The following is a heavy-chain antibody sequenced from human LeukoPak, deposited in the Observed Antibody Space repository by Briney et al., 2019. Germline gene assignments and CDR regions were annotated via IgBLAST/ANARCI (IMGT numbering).Heavy chain of an antibody. D-gene: IGHD3-3*01. V-gene: IGHV3-7*01. Sequence: GGSLRLSCEASGFIFIHFWMSWVRQAPGKGREWVASIRQDGSERYYVDSVKGRVNISRDNAKNSLYTQVNSLRVEDTAIYYCARQNLYYDFWSGYSRDYYYMDVWGKGATVTVSS. CDR2: IRQDGSER. CDR1: GFIFIHFW. J-gene: IGHJ6*03. CDR3: ARQNLYYDFWSGYSRDYYYMDV.